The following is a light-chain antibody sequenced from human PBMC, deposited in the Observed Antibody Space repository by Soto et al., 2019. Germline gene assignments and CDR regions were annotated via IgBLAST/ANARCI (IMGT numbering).Light chain of an antibody. CDR3: AACDDSMSSPV. Sequence: QSVLTQPPSASGTPGQRVTISCSGSSSNIGSNYVYWYQQLPGTAPKLLIYRNNQRPSGDPDRLSGSKSGISASLAISGLRSEDEADYYCAACDDSMSSPVFGGGTQRTVL. CDR2: RNN. J-gene: IGLJ7*01. V-gene: IGLV1-47*01. CDR1: SSNIGSNY.